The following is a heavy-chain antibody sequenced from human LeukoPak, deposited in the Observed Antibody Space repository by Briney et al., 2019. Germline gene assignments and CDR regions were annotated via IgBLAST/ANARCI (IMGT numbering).Heavy chain of an antibody. CDR1: GFTFSSYS. J-gene: IGHJ6*03. D-gene: IGHD3-3*01. Sequence: PGGSLRLSCAASGFTFSSYSMNWVRQAPGKGLEWVSSISSSSSYIYYADSVKGRFTISRDNAKNSLYLQMNSLRAEDTAVYYCARVAGLEDYYYYYMDVWGKGTTVTVSS. V-gene: IGHV3-21*01. CDR2: ISSSSSYI. CDR3: ARVAGLEDYYYYYMDV.